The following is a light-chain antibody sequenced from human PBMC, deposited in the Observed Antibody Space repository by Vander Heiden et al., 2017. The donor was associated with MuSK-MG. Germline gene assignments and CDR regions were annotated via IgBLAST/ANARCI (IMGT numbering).Light chain of an antibody. CDR1: QSFSSSY. CDR2: GDS. V-gene: IGKV3-20*01. Sequence: ECVLTHSPGTLSLSPGERATLSCRASQSFSSSYLAWYQQKPGQAPRLLIDGDSSRATGIPDRCSGSASGTDFTLTISRLEPEDFAVYYCQQYGNSPTFGQGTKVEIK. CDR3: QQYGNSPT. J-gene: IGKJ1*01.